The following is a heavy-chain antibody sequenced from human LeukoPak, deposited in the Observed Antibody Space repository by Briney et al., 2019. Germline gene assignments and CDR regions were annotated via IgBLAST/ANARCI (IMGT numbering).Heavy chain of an antibody. CDR1: EVTFSSYS. Sequence: GGYLRLSCSATEVTFSSYSMSWVRQAPGKGLEWVSAISGSGGSTYYADSVKGRFTISRDNSKNTLYLQMNSLRAEDTAVYYCAKDGLRWYRPFDYWGQGTLVTVSS. J-gene: IGHJ4*02. D-gene: IGHD4-17*01. V-gene: IGHV3-23*01. CDR3: AKDGLRWYRPFDY. CDR2: ISGSGGST.